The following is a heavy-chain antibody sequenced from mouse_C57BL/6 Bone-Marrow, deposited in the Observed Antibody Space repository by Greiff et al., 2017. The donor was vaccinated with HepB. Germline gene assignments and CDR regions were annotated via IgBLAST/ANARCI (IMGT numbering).Heavy chain of an antibody. CDR3: ARDRSTTVGFDY. V-gene: IGHV5-4*01. D-gene: IGHD1-1*01. J-gene: IGHJ2*01. Sequence: EVQLVESGGGLVKPGGSLKLSCAASGFTFSSYAMSWVRQTPEKRLEWVATISDGGSYTYYPDNVKGRFTISRDNAKNNLYLQMSHLKSEDTAMHYCARDRSTTVGFDYWGQGTTLTVSS. CDR2: ISDGGSYT. CDR1: GFTFSSYA.